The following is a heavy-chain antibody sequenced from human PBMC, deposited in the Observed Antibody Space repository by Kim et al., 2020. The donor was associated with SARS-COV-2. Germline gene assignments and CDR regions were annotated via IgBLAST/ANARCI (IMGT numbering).Heavy chain of an antibody. V-gene: IGHV3-49*02. D-gene: IGHD1-26*01. Sequence: TRQYAASVEGRFAISRDDYKSIAYLQMNSLKVEDTALYYCTRGPRSGSFAYWGQGALVTVSS. CDR2: TR. J-gene: IGHJ4*02. CDR3: TRGPRSGSFAY.